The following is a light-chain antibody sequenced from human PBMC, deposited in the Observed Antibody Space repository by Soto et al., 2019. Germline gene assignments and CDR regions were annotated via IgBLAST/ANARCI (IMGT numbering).Light chain of an antibody. CDR3: QQYNSYWT. CDR1: QSISSW. V-gene: IGKV1-5*03. Sequence: QMTQSPSTLSATVGDRGTITCRVSQSISSWLAWYQQKPGKAPKLLIYKASSLESGVPSRFSGSGSGTEFTLTISSLQPDDFATYYCQQYNSYWTFGQGTKV. CDR2: KAS. J-gene: IGKJ1*01.